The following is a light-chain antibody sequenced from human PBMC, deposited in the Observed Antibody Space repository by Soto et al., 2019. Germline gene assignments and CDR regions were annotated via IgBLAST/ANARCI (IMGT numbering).Light chain of an antibody. CDR3: QQYMSSVT. J-gene: IGKJ1*01. CDR1: QSVDTTF. Sequence: EIVLTQSPGSLSLSPGQRATLSCRASQSVDTTFFAWYQKKPGQAPRLLIYGASKRATGIPDRFSGSGSGTDFPLIISILAPEAFAVYYCQQYMSSVTFGQGTKVEIK. V-gene: IGKV3-20*01. CDR2: GAS.